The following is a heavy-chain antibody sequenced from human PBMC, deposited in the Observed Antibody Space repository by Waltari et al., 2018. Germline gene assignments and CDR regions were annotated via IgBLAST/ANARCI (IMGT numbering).Heavy chain of an antibody. D-gene: IGHD5-18*01. Sequence: QVRLQESGPGLVKSSETLSLTCSVAGGSISSYYWSWIRQPPGKGLEWIGYISYSGNTNYNPSLKSRVTIWVDTSKNQFSLELTSVTAADTAVYYCARYSYGQTYYFDYWGQGTLVTVSS. CDR3: ARYSYGQTYYFDY. J-gene: IGHJ4*02. CDR2: ISYSGNT. CDR1: GGSISSYY. V-gene: IGHV4-59*01.